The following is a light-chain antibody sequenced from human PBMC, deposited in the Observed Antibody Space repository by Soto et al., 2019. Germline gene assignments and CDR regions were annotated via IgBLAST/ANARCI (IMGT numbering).Light chain of an antibody. CDR3: SSYTSSSTLGGV. CDR2: DVS. Sequence: TRTAAASGTPGQSSTVPCPGNSGDVGGYNYVSWYQNHPGKAPNLMVYDVSNRPSVVSNRFSGSKSGNTASLTISGLQAEDEADYYCSSYTSSSTLGGVFGTGTKVTVL. CDR1: SGDVGGYNY. J-gene: IGLJ1*01. V-gene: IGLV2-14*03.